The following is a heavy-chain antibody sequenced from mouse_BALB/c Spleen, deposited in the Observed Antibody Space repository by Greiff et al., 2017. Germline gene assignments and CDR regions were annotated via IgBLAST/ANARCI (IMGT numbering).Heavy chain of an antibody. J-gene: IGHJ2*01. CDR1: GFAFSSYD. CDR2: ISSGGGST. D-gene: IGHD1-2*01. Sequence: EVNVVESGGGLVKPGGSLKLSCAASGFAFSSYDMSWVRQTPEKRLEWVAYISSGGGSTYYPDTVKGRFTISRDNAKNTLYLQMSSLKSEDTAMYYCARHGVLRPYFDYWGQGTTLTVSS. V-gene: IGHV5-12-1*01. CDR3: ARHGVLRPYFDY.